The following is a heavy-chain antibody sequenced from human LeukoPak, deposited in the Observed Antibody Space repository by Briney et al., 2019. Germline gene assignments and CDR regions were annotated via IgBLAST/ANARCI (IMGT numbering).Heavy chain of an antibody. CDR1: GGSISSSSYF. V-gene: IGHV4-39*07. J-gene: IGHJ6*03. CDR2: IYYSGST. D-gene: IGHD5-18*01. Sequence: SETLSLTCTVSGGSISSSSYFWGWIRQPPGKGLEWIGSIYYSGSTYNNPSLKSRVTISVDTSKNQFSLKLSSVTAADTAVYYCARLQTAMVTFYYYYMDVWGKGTTVTVSS. CDR3: ARLQTAMVTFYYYYMDV.